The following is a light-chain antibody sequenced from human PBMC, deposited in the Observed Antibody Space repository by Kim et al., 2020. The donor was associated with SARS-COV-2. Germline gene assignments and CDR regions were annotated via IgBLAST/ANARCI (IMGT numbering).Light chain of an antibody. Sequence: GRSCTISCTGTSSDIGQYNYVSWYQQHPGKVPKLLIYTVGDRPSGVSHRFSGAKSGNTAALTISGLQTEEEAVYFCASYTSSSTWVFAGGTKVTVL. J-gene: IGLJ3*02. CDR2: TVG. CDR1: SSDIGQYNY. CDR3: ASYTSSSTWV. V-gene: IGLV2-14*03.